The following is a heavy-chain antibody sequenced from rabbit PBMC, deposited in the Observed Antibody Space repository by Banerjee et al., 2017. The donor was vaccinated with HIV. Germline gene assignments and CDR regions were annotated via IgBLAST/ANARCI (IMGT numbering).Heavy chain of an antibody. J-gene: IGHJ4*01. D-gene: IGHD1-1*01. Sequence: QEQLEESGGGLVKPEGSLTLTCKASGFSFSNKYVMCWVRQAPGKGLEWIGCIGIGSGTTYYASWAKGRFTITKTSSTTVTLQMTSLTAADTATYFCARGGVGGYDNNLWGPGTLVTVS. V-gene: IGHV1S45*01. CDR3: ARGGVGGYDNNL. CDR1: GFSFSNKYV. CDR2: IGIGSGTT.